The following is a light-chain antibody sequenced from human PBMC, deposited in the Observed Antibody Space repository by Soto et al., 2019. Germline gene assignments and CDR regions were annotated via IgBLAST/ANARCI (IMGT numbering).Light chain of an antibody. J-gene: IGLJ2*01. CDR1: RSNIGDNA. V-gene: IGLV1-36*01. CDR3: AAWDDSLNGVV. CDR2: YDD. Sequence: QSVLTQPPSVSEAPRQRVTISCSGSRSNIGDNAVSWYQHLPGKAPKLLIYYDDLLPSGVSDRFSGSKSGTSASLAISGLQSEDEAEYYCAAWDDSLNGVVFGGGTKLTVL.